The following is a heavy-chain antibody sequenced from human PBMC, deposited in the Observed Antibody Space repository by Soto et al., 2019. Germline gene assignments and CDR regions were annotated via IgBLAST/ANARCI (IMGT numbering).Heavy chain of an antibody. J-gene: IGHJ5*02. CDR3: ARGLDYYDNWFDP. D-gene: IGHD3-10*01. CDR2: INPDSGGT. Sequence: ASVKVSCKASGYTFTGYYMHWVRQAPGQGLEWMGWINPDSGGTNYAQKFQGRVTMTMDTSISTAYMELSRLRSDDTAVYYCARGLDYYDNWFDPWGQGTLVTVSS. V-gene: IGHV1-2*02. CDR1: GYTFTGYY.